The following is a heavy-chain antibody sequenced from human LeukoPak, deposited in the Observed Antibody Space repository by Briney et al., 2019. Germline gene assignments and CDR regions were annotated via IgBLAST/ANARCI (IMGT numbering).Heavy chain of an antibody. V-gene: IGHV4-59*11. CDR2: IYDSVST. CDR3: ATNKRGYIYGYFDF. J-gene: IGHJ4*02. CDR1: GGSISSHY. Sequence: SETLSLTCTSSGGSISSHYWSWIRQPPGKVLEWIGYIYDSVSTKDNPSLKSRVTLSADTSKNHVSLRLSSVTAADTAVYYCATNKRGYIYGYFDFWGQGILVTVSS. D-gene: IGHD5-18*01.